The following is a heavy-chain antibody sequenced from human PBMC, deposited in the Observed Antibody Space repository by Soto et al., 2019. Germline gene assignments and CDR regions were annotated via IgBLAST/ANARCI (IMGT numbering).Heavy chain of an antibody. CDR1: GFTFSSYA. V-gene: IGHV3-30-3*01. CDR2: ISYDGSNK. CDR3: SIDVAAAGTGYYYGMDV. D-gene: IGHD6-13*01. Sequence: QVQLVESGGGVVQPGRSLRLSCAASGFTFSSYAMHWVRQAPGKGLEWVAVISYDGSNKYYADSVKGRFTISRDNSKNTLYLQMNSLRAEDTAVYYCSIDVAAAGTGYYYGMDVWGQGTTVTVSS. J-gene: IGHJ6*02.